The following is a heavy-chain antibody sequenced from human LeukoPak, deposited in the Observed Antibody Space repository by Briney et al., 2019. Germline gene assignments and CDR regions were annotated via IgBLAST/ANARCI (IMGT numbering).Heavy chain of an antibody. V-gene: IGHV4-61*02. CDR3: ARDRGYYDSSGRARFDP. CDR2: IYTSGST. J-gene: IGHJ5*02. D-gene: IGHD3-22*01. CDR1: GGSISSGSYY. Sequence: SETLSLTCTVSGGSISSGSYYWSWIRQPAGKGLEWIGRIYTSGSTNYNPSLKSRVTISVDTSKNQFSLKLSSVTAADTAVYYCARDRGYYDSSGRARFDPWGQGTLVTVSS.